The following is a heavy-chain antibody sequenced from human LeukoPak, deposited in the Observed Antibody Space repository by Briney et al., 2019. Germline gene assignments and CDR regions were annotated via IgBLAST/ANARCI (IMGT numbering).Heavy chain of an antibody. V-gene: IGHV4-59*01. CDR3: AGNYYDSRNLFDY. CDR1: GGSISRYY. CDR2: IYYSGST. Sequence: SETLSLTCTVSGGSISRYYWSWIRQPPGKGLEWIGYIYYSGSTNYNPSLKSRVTISVDTSKNQFSLKLSSVTAADTAVYYCAGNYYDSRNLFDYWGQGTLVTVSS. J-gene: IGHJ4*02. D-gene: IGHD3-22*01.